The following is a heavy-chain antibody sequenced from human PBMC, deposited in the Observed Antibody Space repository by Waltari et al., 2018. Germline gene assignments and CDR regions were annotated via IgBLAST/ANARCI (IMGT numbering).Heavy chain of an antibody. CDR2: IYTSGST. Sequence: QVQLRESGPGLVKPSQTLSLTCTVSGGSISSGSSYWRWIRQPAGKGLEWIGRIYTSGSTTYNPSLKSLVTVSVDTAKNQFSLKLSSVTSADTAVYYCAREASLRYYYDSSGYSYFDYWGQGTLVTVSS. CDR3: AREASLRYYYDSSGYSYFDY. CDR1: GGSISSGSSY. V-gene: IGHV4-61*02. J-gene: IGHJ4*02. D-gene: IGHD3-22*01.